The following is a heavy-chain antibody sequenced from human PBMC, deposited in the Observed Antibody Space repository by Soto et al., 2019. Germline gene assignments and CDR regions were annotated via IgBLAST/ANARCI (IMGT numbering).Heavy chain of an antibody. CDR3: ARDLTNIAVAGTDY. D-gene: IGHD6-19*01. CDR1: GYSFTSYG. V-gene: IGHV1-18*01. Sequence: ASVKVSFKASGYSFTSYGISWVRQAPGQGLEWMGWVSAYNGNTNYAQKLQGRVTMTTDTSTSTAYMELRSLRSDDTAVYYCARDLTNIAVAGTDYWGQGTLVTVSS. J-gene: IGHJ4*02. CDR2: VSAYNGNT.